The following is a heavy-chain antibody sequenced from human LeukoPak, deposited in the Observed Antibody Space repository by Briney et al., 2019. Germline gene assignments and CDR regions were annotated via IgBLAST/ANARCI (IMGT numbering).Heavy chain of an antibody. CDR2: IYSSGNT. V-gene: IGHV4-61*02. Sequence: SETLSPTCTVSGGSISSGSYYWSWIRQPAGKGLEWIGRIYSSGNTNYNPSLKSRVTISVDTSKSQFSLKLSSVTAADMAVYYCARDLSGGVGPYYWGQGTLVTVSS. CDR3: ARDLSGGVGPYY. D-gene: IGHD1-26*01. CDR1: GGSISSGSYY. J-gene: IGHJ4*02.